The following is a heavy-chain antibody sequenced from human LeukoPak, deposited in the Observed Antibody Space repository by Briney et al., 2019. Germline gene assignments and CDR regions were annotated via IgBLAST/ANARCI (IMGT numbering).Heavy chain of an antibody. CDR1: GFTFSSYE. V-gene: IGHV3-48*03. D-gene: IGHD1-1*01. CDR3: ARDYQVQDRDYNHGEFDY. Sequence: GGSLRLSCAASGFTFSSYEMNWVRQAPGKGLEWISYISSSGTTIYVDSVKGRFTISRDNAKTSLYLQMNSLRAEDTAVYYCARDYQVQDRDYNHGEFDYWGQGTLVTVSS. J-gene: IGHJ4*02. CDR2: ISSSGTTI.